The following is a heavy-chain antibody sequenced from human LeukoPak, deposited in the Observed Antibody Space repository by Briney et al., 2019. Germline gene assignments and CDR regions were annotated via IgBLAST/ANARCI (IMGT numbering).Heavy chain of an antibody. CDR2: IWYDGSNK. J-gene: IGHJ4*02. V-gene: IGHV3-33*01. CDR1: GFTFSSYG. Sequence: GSLRLSCAASGFTFSSYGMHWVRQAPGTGLEWVAVIWYDGSNKYYADSVKGRFTISRDNSKNTLYLQMNSLRAEDTAVYYCARVPDGYTYYFDYWGQGTLVTVSS. D-gene: IGHD5-24*01. CDR3: ARVPDGYTYYFDY.